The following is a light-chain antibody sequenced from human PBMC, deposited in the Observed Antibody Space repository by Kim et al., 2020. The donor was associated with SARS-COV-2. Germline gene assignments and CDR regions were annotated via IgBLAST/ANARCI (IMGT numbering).Light chain of an antibody. CDR3: QQGVAFPLT. J-gene: IGKJ4*01. CDR1: QDIGDW. CDR2: SAS. Sequence: ASVGDRVTITCRADQDIGDWVAWYQQKSGKGPKLLIYSASHLQGGVPSRFRGSASGTDFTLTINSLQPEVSATYYCQQGVAFPLTFGGGTKVDIK. V-gene: IGKV1-12*01.